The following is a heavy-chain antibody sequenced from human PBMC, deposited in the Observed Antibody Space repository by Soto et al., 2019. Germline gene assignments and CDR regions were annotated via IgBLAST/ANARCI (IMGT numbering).Heavy chain of an antibody. Sequence: QVQLVESGGGVVQPGRSLRLSCVASGFTFSSYGMHWVRQAPGKGLEWVAVIWYDGSNKYYADSVKGRFTISRDNSKNTLYLQMNSLRAEDTAVYYCARDLKRPGAYYYYGMDVWGQGTTVTVSS. D-gene: IGHD3-10*01. J-gene: IGHJ6*02. V-gene: IGHV3-33*01. CDR3: ARDLKRPGAYYYYGMDV. CDR1: GFTFSSYG. CDR2: IWYDGSNK.